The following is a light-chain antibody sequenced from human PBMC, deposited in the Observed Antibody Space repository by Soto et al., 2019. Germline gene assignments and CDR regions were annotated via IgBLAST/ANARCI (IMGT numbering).Light chain of an antibody. CDR3: GTWDSSLSAGV. CDR1: SSNNGNNY. J-gene: IGLJ2*01. V-gene: IGLV1-51*01. CDR2: DNN. Sequence: QSVLTQPPSVSAAPGQKVTISCSGSSSNNGNNYVSWYQQLPGTAPKLLIYDNNKRPSGIPDRFSGSKSGTSATLGITGLQTGDEADYDCGTWDSSLSAGVFGGGTKLTVL.